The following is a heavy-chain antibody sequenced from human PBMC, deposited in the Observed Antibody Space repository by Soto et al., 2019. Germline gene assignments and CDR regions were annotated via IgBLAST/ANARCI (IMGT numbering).Heavy chain of an antibody. CDR1: GFTFSSYA. Sequence: LRLSCSASGFTFSSYAMHWVRPAPGKGLEYVSAISSNGGSTYYADSVKGRFPISRDNSKNTLYLQMSSLRAEDTAVYYCVKDFDSSSPEDILDYWGQGTRVTVSS. V-gene: IGHV3-64D*06. CDR2: ISSNGGST. CDR3: VKDFDSSSPEDILDY. D-gene: IGHD6-6*01. J-gene: IGHJ4*02.